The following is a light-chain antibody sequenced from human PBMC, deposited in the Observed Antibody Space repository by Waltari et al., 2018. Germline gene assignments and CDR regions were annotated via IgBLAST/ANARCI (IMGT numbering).Light chain of an antibody. J-gene: IGLJ3*02. CDR2: RND. CDR1: RSNIGHNY. V-gene: IGLV1-47*01. Sequence: QSVLTQPPSASGTPRQRVTISCSGSRSNIGHNYVYWYRQLPGPAPKLLIYRNDQRPSGVPDRFSGSKSGTSASLAISGLRSEDEANYYCAAWDDSLREVFGGGTRLTVL. CDR3: AAWDDSLREV.